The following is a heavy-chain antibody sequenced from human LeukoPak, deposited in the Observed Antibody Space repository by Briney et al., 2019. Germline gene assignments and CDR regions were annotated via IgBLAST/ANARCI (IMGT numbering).Heavy chain of an antibody. Sequence: SETLSLTCAVYGGSFSGYYWNWIRQPPGKGLEWIGEINHSGSTNYNPSLKSRVNILVDTSKKQFSLKVSSVTAADTAVYYCARRHDYYYGSGSHNNWLDPWGQGSLVTVSS. D-gene: IGHD3-10*01. CDR1: GGSFSGYY. CDR3: ARRHDYYYGSGSHNNWLDP. CDR2: INHSGST. V-gene: IGHV4-34*01. J-gene: IGHJ5*02.